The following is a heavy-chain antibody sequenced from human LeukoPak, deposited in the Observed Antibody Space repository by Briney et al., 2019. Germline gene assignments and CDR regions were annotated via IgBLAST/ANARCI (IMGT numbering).Heavy chain of an antibody. CDR2: IWYDGSNK. D-gene: IGHD2/OR15-2a*01. CDR3: ARDIFDNIYPDY. V-gene: IGHV3-33*01. J-gene: IGHJ4*02. Sequence: AGGSLRLSCAASGFTFSGYVMHWVRQAPGKGLEWVAVIWYDGSNKYYADSVKGRFTISRDNSKNTLYLHMNSLRAEDTAVYYCARDIFDNIYPDYWGQGTLVTVSS. CDR1: GFTFSGYV.